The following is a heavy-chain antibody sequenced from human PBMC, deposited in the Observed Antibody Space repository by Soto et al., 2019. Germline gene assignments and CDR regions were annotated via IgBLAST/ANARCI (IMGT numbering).Heavy chain of an antibody. CDR2: ISSSSYI. CDR3: ARDLGSSSWYRSYYYYYGMDV. CDR1: GFTFSSYS. Sequence: GGSLRLSCAASGFTFSSYSMNWVRQAPGKGLEWVSSISSSSYIYYADSVKGRFTISRDNAKNSLYLQMNSLRAEDTAVYYCARDLGSSSWYRSYYYYYGMDVWGQGTTVTVSS. D-gene: IGHD6-13*01. J-gene: IGHJ6*02. V-gene: IGHV3-21*01.